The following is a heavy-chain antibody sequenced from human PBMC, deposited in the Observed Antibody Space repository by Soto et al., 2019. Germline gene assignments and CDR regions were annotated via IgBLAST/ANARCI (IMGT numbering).Heavy chain of an antibody. CDR3: AKKVNSGSGSQYFDY. V-gene: IGHV3-23*01. Sequence: GGSLRLSCVASGFTFSSYSMSWVRQAPGKGLEWVSGFRAGGDDGTTYYADSVKGRFTISRDNSKNTLFLQMTSLRAEDTAIYYCAKKVNSGSGSQYFDYFGQGTLVTVSS. J-gene: IGHJ4*02. D-gene: IGHD3-10*01. CDR2: FRAGGDDGTT. CDR1: GFTFSSYS.